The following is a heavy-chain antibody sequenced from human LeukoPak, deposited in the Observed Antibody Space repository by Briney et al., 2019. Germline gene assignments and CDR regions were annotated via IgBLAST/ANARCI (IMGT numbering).Heavy chain of an antibody. J-gene: IGHJ6*02. CDR1: GFTFSSYA. D-gene: IGHD6-13*01. V-gene: IGHV3-74*01. Sequence: GGSLRLSCAASGFTFSSYAMSWVRQAPGKGLVWVSRINSDGSSTSYADSVKGRFTISRDNAKNTLYLQMNSLRAEDTAVYYCAREGVWRQQLVDYYYGMDVWGQGTTVTVSS. CDR3: AREGVWRQQLVDYYYGMDV. CDR2: INSDGSST.